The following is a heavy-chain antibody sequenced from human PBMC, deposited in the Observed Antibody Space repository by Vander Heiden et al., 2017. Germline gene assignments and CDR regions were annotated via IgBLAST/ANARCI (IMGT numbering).Heavy chain of an antibody. Sequence: EAQLLEPGGSLAQHCRSLRLPCAASGVNSDDHAMHWVRQRPGKGLEWVAGISWNGDSIGYADSVKGRFIISRGNAKNSVYLQMNSLRPEDTALYYCAKDMRAVYYYGMDVWGQGIPVTVSS. CDR2: ISWNGDSI. CDR3: AKDMRAVYYYGMDV. V-gene: IGHV3-9*02. CDR1: GVNSDDHA. J-gene: IGHJ6*02.